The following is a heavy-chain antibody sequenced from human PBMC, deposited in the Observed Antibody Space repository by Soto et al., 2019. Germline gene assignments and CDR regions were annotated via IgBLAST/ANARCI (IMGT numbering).Heavy chain of an antibody. Sequence: QVQLVQSGAEVKKSGASVKVSYKASGYTFTTYDISWVRQAPGQGLEWMGWISAFNGNTNYAQKLQGRVTMTTDTSTSTAYMELRSLRSDDTAVYYCARAVSHFYHYYYMDVWGKGTTVTVSS. D-gene: IGHD2-8*01. CDR2: ISAFNGNT. CDR1: GYTFTTYD. CDR3: ARAVSHFYHYYYMDV. V-gene: IGHV1-18*01. J-gene: IGHJ6*03.